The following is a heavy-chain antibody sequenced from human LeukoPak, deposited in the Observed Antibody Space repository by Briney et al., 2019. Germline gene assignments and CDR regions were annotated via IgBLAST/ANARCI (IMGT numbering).Heavy chain of an antibody. Sequence: ASVKVSCKASGYTFTSYDINWVRQATGQGLEWMGWMNPNSGNTGYAQKFQGRVTMTRNTSISTAYMELSSLRSEDTAVYYCARGLQHWIYYSYGMDVWGQGTTVTVSS. V-gene: IGHV1-8*01. D-gene: IGHD5-24*01. CDR1: GYTFTSYD. J-gene: IGHJ6*02. CDR3: ARGLQHWIYYSYGMDV. CDR2: MNPNSGNT.